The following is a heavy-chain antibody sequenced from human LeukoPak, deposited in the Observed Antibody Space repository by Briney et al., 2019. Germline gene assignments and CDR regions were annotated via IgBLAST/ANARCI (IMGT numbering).Heavy chain of an antibody. CDR3: AKKTPGTYPFDY. Sequence: GGSLRLTCAASGFTFSSSAMNWVRQVPGKGLEWVSASCTAGDTYYADSVKGRFTISRDDSKNTLYLQMTSLRAEDTAVYYCAKKTPGTYPFDYWGQGTLVTVSP. J-gene: IGHJ4*02. D-gene: IGHD6-13*01. V-gene: IGHV3-23*01. CDR1: GFTFSSSA. CDR2: SCTAGDT.